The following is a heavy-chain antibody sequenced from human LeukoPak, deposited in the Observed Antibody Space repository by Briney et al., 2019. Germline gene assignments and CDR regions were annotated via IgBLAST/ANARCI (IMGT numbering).Heavy chain of an antibody. D-gene: IGHD6-19*01. CDR1: GGSIDNSHYY. CDR3: VRLASGLIDY. CDR2: IHYSGIT. Sequence: SETLSLTCTVSGGSIDNSHYYWGWIRQPPGEGLEWIASIHYSGITHYNPSLKSRVTISVDTSKNQFSLKLSSVTAADTAVYYCVRLASGLIDYWGQGTLVTVSS. V-gene: IGHV4-39*01. J-gene: IGHJ4*02.